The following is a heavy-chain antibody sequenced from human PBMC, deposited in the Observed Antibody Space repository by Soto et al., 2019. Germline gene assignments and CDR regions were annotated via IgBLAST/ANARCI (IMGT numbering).Heavy chain of an antibody. Sequence: QLQLQESGSGLVKPSQTLSLTCAVSGGSISSGGYSWSWIRQPPGKGLECIGYIYHSGSTYYSPSLTSRGTIAVARSKNQFSLKLSSVTAAEPAVYYCARGPPLGYWGQGTLVTVSS. CDR3: ARGPPLGY. CDR1: GGSISSGGYS. J-gene: IGHJ4*02. CDR2: IYHSGST. V-gene: IGHV4-30-2*01.